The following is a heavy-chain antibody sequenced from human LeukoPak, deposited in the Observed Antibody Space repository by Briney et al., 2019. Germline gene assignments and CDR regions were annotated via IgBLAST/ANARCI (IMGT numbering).Heavy chain of an antibody. D-gene: IGHD5-12*01. J-gene: IGHJ4*02. V-gene: IGHV4-34*01. CDR2: INHSGST. CDR3: ARVWIVATSMGLPKISYYFDY. Sequence: PSETLSLTCAVYGGSFSGYYWSWIRQPPGEGLEWIGEINHSGSTNYNPSLKSRVTISVDTSKNQFPLKLSSVTAADTAVYYCARVWIVATSMGLPKISYYFDYWGQGTLVTVSS. CDR1: GGSFSGYY.